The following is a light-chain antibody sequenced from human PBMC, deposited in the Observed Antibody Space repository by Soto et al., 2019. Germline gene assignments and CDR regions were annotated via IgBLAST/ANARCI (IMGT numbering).Light chain of an antibody. J-gene: IGKJ2*01. V-gene: IGKV1-8*01. CDR2: AAS. CDR3: QQYYSYPHP. Sequence: AIRMTQSPSSFSASTGDRVTITCRASQGISSYLAWYQQKPWKAPKLLIYAASTLQSGVPSRFSGSGSGTDFTLTISCLQSEDFATYYCQQYYSYPHPFGRGTKLEIK. CDR1: QGISSY.